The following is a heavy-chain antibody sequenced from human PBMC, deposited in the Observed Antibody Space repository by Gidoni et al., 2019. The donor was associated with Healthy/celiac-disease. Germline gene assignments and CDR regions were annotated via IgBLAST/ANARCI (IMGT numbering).Heavy chain of an antibody. J-gene: IGHJ4*02. D-gene: IGHD3-22*01. CDR2: ISSSSSTI. V-gene: IGHV3-48*02. CDR1: GFPFSSSS. Sequence: EVQLVASGGGLVQPGGSLRLSCAASGFPFSSSSMNWVRQAPGKGLEWVSYISSSSSTIYYADSVKGRFTISRDNAKNSLYLQMNSLRDEDTAVYYCARDGGNYYDSSGYYRGVFDYWGQGTLVTVSS. CDR3: ARDGGNYYDSSGYYRGVFDY.